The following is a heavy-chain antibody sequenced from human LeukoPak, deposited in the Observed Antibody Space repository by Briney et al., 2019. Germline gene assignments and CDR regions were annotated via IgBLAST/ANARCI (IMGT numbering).Heavy chain of an antibody. D-gene: IGHD4-17*01. Sequence: ASVKVSCKASGYTFTSYDINWVRQATGQGLEWMGWMNPNSGNTGYAQKFQGRVTMTRNTSISTAYMELSSLRSEDTAVYYCARGRTRKGGYGVDYWDQGTLVTVSS. CDR3: ARGRTRKGGYGVDY. J-gene: IGHJ4*02. V-gene: IGHV1-8*01. CDR2: MNPNSGNT. CDR1: GYTFTSYD.